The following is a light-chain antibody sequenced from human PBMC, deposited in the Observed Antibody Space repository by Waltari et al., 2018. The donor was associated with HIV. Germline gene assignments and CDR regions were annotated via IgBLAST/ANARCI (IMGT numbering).Light chain of an antibody. CDR1: TGTVTSDHH. Sequence: QTVVTQEPSLTVSPGGTVTPTCGSPTGTVTSDHHPYWFQQKPGQAPRALVYDATDKHSWTPARFSPSCLGGKAALTLTAAQPEDEADYYCLLSYGSVRLFGGGTRLTV. CDR2: DAT. V-gene: IGLV7-46*01. J-gene: IGLJ3*02. CDR3: LLSYGSVRL.